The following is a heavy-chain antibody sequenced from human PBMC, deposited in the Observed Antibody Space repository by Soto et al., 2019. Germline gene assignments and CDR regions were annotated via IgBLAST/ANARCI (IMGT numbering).Heavy chain of an antibody. CDR3: ARDSAVLDYDFWGGYPKPSYYFDY. CDR2: INPSGGST. Sequence: ASVKVSCKASGYTFTSYYMHWVRQAPGQGLEWMGIINPSGGSTSYAQKFQGRVTMTRDTSTSTVCMELSSLRSEDTAVYYCARDSAVLDYDFWGGYPKPSYYFDYWGKGTLVPVSS. V-gene: IGHV1-46*01. J-gene: IGHJ4*02. CDR1: GYTFTSYY. D-gene: IGHD3-3*01.